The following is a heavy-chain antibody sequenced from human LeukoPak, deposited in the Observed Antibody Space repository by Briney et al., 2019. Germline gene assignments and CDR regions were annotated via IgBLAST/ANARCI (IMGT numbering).Heavy chain of an antibody. CDR3: AITEYSSSYWVEYFQH. J-gene: IGHJ1*01. D-gene: IGHD6-6*01. CDR1: GGSISSYY. V-gene: IGHV4-4*07. Sequence: SETLSLTCTVSGGSISSYYWSWIRQPAGKGLEWIGRIYTSGSTNYNPSLKSRVTMSVDTSKNQFSLKLSSVTAADTAVYYCAITEYSSSYWVEYFQHWGQGTLVTVSS. CDR2: IYTSGST.